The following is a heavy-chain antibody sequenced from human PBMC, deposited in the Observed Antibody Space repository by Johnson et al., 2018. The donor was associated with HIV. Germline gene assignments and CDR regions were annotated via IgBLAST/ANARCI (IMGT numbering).Heavy chain of an antibody. CDR2: ISYDGSNK. V-gene: IGHV3-30-3*01. Sequence: QVQLVESGGGVVQPGRSLRLSCAASGFTFSSYAMHWVRQAPGKGLELVAVISYDGSNKYYADSVKGRFTISRDNSKNTLYLQMNSLRAGDTAVYYCARGGSRTTIFGVDINLGGFDIWGQGTRVTVSS. J-gene: IGHJ3*02. CDR3: ARGGSRTTIFGVDINLGGFDI. D-gene: IGHD3-3*01. CDR1: GFTFSSYA.